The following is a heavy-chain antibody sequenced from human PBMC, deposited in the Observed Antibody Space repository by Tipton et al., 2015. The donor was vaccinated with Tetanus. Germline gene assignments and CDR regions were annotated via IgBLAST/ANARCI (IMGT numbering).Heavy chain of an antibody. J-gene: IGHJ6*02. D-gene: IGHD2-15*01. V-gene: IGHV4-34*01. CDR3: ACLPVGGRYYYYGMDV. CDR1: GGSSSGYY. Sequence: GLVKPSETLSLTCTVYGGSSSGYYWNWIRQPPGKGLEWIGEITDSGSTSYNPALKSRVTISVDPSKNQFSLKLSSVTAADTAVYYCACLPVGGRYYYYGMDVWGQGTTVTVSS. CDR2: ITDSGST.